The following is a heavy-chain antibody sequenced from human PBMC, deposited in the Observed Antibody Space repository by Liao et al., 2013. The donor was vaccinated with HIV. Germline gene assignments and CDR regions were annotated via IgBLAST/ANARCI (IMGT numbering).Heavy chain of an antibody. V-gene: IGHV4-4*07. CDR3: ARERGFFDF. CDR2: ISSSGRD. J-gene: IGHJ4*02. CDR1: GGSISGFH. Sequence: QVQLQESGPGLVKPSEILSLTCTVSGGSISGFHWSWIRQSAGKGLEWIGRISSSGRDSYNPSLRSRVTMSLDTSKNQFSLNLNSVTAADTAVYYCARERGFFDFWGQGTLVSVSS.